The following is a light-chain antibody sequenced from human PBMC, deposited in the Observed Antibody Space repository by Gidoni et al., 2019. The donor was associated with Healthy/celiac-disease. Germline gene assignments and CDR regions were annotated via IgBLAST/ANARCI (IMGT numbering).Light chain of an antibody. Sequence: EIVLTQSPATLSLSPGERATLSCRASQSVSSYLAWYQQKPGQAPRLLIYDASNRVTGIPARFSGSGSGTDFTLTISSLEPEDFAVYYCQQRSNWPRGFTFGPGTKVDIK. CDR2: DAS. CDR1: QSVSSY. J-gene: IGKJ3*01. CDR3: QQRSNWPRGFT. V-gene: IGKV3-11*01.